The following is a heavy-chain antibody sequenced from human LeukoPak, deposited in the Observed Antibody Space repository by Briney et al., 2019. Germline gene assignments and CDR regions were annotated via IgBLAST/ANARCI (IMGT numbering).Heavy chain of an antibody. CDR3: ARVGRITIFGVVIKGRRYDAFDI. D-gene: IGHD3-3*01. J-gene: IGHJ3*02. V-gene: IGHV3-30*02. Sequence: GGSLRLSCAASGYTFSSYGMHWVRQAPGKGLEWVAFIRYDGSNKYYADSVKGRFTISRDNAKKSLYLQMNSLRAEDTDVYYCARVGRITIFGVVIKGRRYDAFDIWGQGTMVTVSS. CDR1: GYTFSSYG. CDR2: IRYDGSNK.